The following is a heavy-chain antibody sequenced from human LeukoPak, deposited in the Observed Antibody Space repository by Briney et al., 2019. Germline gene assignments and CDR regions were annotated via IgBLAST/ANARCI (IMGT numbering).Heavy chain of an antibody. CDR1: GGSISSGSYY. V-gene: IGHV4-61*02. CDR3: ARGERDGYREYFDY. J-gene: IGHJ4*02. Sequence: SQTLSLTCTVSGGSISSGSYYWSWIQQPAGTGLEWIGRIYTSGSTNYNPSLKSRVTISVDTSKNQFSLKLSSVTAADTAVYYCARGERDGYREYFDYWGQGTLVTVSS. D-gene: IGHD5-24*01. CDR2: IYTSGST.